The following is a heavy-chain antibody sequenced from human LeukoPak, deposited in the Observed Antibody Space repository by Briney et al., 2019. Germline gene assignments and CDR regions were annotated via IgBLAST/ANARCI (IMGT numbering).Heavy chain of an antibody. CDR1: AFTFSYYS. CDR3: ARAYYYGSGSYSFDY. CDR2: ISSGSSTI. J-gene: IGHJ4*02. V-gene: IGHV3-48*02. D-gene: IGHD3-10*01. Sequence: GGSLRLSCAASAFTFSYYSMNWVRQAPGKGLEWVSYISSGSSTIYYADSVKGRFAISRDNGKNPLYLQMNSLRDEDTAVYYCARAYYYGSGSYSFDYWGQGTLVTVSS.